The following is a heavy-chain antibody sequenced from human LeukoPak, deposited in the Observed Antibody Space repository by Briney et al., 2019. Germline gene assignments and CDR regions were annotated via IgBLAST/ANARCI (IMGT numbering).Heavy chain of an antibody. J-gene: IGHJ1*01. Sequence: GGTLRLSCAASGFTFSSYGMSWVRQAPGKGLEWVSAISGSGGSTYYADSVKGRFTISRDNSKNTLYLQMNSLRAEDTAVYYCAKFSGLYSSSWSEYFQHWGQGTLVSVSS. D-gene: IGHD6-13*01. CDR2: ISGSGGST. CDR1: GFTFSSYG. V-gene: IGHV3-23*01. CDR3: AKFSGLYSSSWSEYFQH.